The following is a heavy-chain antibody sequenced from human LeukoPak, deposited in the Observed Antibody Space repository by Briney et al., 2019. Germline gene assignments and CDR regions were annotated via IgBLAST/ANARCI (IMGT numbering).Heavy chain of an antibody. CDR3: ASGLGDYYDSSGLKDY. V-gene: IGHV1-69*04. CDR1: GGTFSSDA. D-gene: IGHD3-22*01. J-gene: IGHJ4*02. CDR2: IIPILGIA. Sequence: AASVKVSCKASGGTFSSDAISWVQQAPGQGLEWMGRIIPILGIANYAQKFQGRVTITADKSTSTAYMELSSLRSEDTAVYYCASGLGDYYDSSGLKDYWGQGTLVTVSS.